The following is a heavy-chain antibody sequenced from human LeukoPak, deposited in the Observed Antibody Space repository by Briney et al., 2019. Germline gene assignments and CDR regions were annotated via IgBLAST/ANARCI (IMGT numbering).Heavy chain of an antibody. CDR2: ISYDGSNK. Sequence: GGSLRLSCAASGFTFSSYAMHRVRQAPGKGLEWVAVISYDGSNKYYADSVKGRFTISRDNSKNTLYLQMNSLRAEDTAVYYCARAGCSSTSCYVWGNWFDPWGQGTLVTVSS. CDR1: GFTFSSYA. J-gene: IGHJ5*02. D-gene: IGHD2-2*01. V-gene: IGHV3-30*04. CDR3: ARAGCSSTSCYVWGNWFDP.